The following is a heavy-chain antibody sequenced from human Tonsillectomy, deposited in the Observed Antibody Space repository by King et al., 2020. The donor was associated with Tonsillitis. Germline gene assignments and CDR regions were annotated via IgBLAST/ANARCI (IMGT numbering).Heavy chain of an antibody. J-gene: IGHJ4*02. CDR1: GGSVTSGSYY. CDR3: AREPLTRYCRSASCLDY. V-gene: IGHV4-61*02. D-gene: IGHD2-2*01. CDR2: IYTSGTT. Sequence: QVQLQESGPGLVKPSQTLSLTCTVSGGSVTSGSYYYTWIRQPAGKGLEWIGRIYTSGTTNYNPSLKSRVTISVDTSKNQFSLNLTSVTAADTAVYFCAREPLTRYCRSASCLDYLGQGTLVTVSS.